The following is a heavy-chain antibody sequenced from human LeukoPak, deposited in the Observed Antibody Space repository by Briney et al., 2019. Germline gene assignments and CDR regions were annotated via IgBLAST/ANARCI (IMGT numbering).Heavy chain of an antibody. V-gene: IGHV3-48*03. CDR2: ISSSGSTI. CDR3: ARVGSAYDAFDI. CDR1: GFTFSSYE. J-gene: IGHJ3*02. D-gene: IGHD3-10*01. Sequence: PGGSLRLSCAASGFTFSSYEMNWVRQAPGKGLEWVSYISSSGSTIYYADSVKGRFTISRDNAKNSLYLQMNSLRAEDTAVYYCARVGSAYDAFDIWGQGTMVTVSS.